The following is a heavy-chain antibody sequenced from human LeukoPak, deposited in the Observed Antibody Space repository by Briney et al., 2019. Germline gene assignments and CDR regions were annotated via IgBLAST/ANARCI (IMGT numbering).Heavy chain of an antibody. CDR3: ARGLVGTTGEHNWFDP. Sequence: SDTLSLNCTVSGPSINTFYWSWIRQPAGGGLEWIGRISSDGTTNYSPHLQSRVTISVDKSRTQFSLSLRSVTAADTAMYYCARGLVGTTGEHNWFDPWGQGTLVTVSS. J-gene: IGHJ5*02. CDR2: ISSDGTT. CDR1: GPSINTFY. D-gene: IGHD1-26*01. V-gene: IGHV4-4*07.